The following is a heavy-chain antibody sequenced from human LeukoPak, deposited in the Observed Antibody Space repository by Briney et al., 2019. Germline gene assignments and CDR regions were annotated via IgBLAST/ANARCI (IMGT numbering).Heavy chain of an antibody. CDR1: GFIFNSYA. CDR3: ARDMGSYYPDWFDP. V-gene: IGHV3-30*04. D-gene: IGHD1-26*01. J-gene: IGHJ5*02. CDR2: ISYDGTNK. Sequence: GGSLRLSCAASGFIFNSYAMHWVRQAPGKGLEWVAAISYDGTNKYYADSVKGRFTISRDNSKNTLFLQMNSLRAEDTAVYYCARDMGSYYPDWFDPWGQGTLVTVSS.